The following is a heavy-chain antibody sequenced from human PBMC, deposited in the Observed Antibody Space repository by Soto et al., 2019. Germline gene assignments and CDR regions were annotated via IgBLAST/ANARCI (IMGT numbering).Heavy chain of an antibody. CDR2: ISAYNGNT. D-gene: IGHD3-10*01. V-gene: IGHV1-18*01. CDR1: GYTFTSYG. J-gene: IGHJ4*02. Sequence: GASVKVSCKASGYTFTSYGISWVRQAPGQGLEGMGWISAYNGNTNYAQKLQGRVTMTTDTSTSTAYMELRSLRSDDTAVYYCARDRGVKGVWFGELSTPTLFDYWGQGTLVTVSS. CDR3: ARDRGVKGVWFGELSTPTLFDY.